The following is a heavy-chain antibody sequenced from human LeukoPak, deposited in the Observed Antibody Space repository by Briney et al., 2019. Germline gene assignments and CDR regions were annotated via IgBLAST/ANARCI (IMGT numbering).Heavy chain of an antibody. D-gene: IGHD5-18*01. CDR1: GFTFSTCS. J-gene: IGHJ4*02. Sequence: GGSLRLSCAASGFTFSTCSMNWVRQAPGKGLEWVSSISSSSSYIFYADSVKGRFTISRDNSKNTLYLQMNSLRAEDTAVYYCATPMGFYSYGRFDYWGQGTLVTVSS. V-gene: IGHV3-21*04. CDR2: ISSSSSYI. CDR3: ATPMGFYSYGRFDY.